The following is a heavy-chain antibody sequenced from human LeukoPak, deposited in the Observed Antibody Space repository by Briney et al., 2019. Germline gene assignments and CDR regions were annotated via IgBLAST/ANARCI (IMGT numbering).Heavy chain of an antibody. Sequence: GGSLRLSCATSGLTFSISDMRWVRQVTGKGLEWVSSIGTAGDTYSPVSVKGRFTISRGNAKNSLFLQMSNLKDDDTASYYCARHVGISFWGQGTLVTVSS. CDR3: ARHVGISF. CDR2: IGTAGDT. J-gene: IGHJ4*02. CDR1: GLTFSISD. V-gene: IGHV3-13*01. D-gene: IGHD7-27*01.